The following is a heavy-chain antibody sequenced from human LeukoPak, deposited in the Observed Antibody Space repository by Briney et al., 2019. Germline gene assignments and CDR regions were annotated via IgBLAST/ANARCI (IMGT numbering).Heavy chain of an antibody. D-gene: IGHD2-2*02. CDR1: GYTFTSYG. CDR2: ISAYNGNT. Sequence: ASVKVSCKASGYTFTSYGISWVRQAPGQGLEWIGWISAYNGNTNYAQKLQGRVTMTTDTSTSTAYMELRSLRSDDTAVYYCARDNGYCSSTSCYILSDAFDIWGQGTMVTVSS. V-gene: IGHV1-18*01. CDR3: ARDNGYCSSTSCYILSDAFDI. J-gene: IGHJ3*02.